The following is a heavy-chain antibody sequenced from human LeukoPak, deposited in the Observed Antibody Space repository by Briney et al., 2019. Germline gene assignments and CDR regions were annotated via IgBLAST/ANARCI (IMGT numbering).Heavy chain of an antibody. CDR1: GGSISSGSYY. CDR2: IYTSGST. CDR3: ARARGYSYAYYYYYMDV. J-gene: IGHJ6*03. D-gene: IGHD5-18*01. V-gene: IGHV4-61*02. Sequence: SETLSLTCTVSGGSISSGSYYWSWIRQPAGKGLEWIGRIYTSGSTNYNPSLKSRVTISVDTSKNQFSLKLSSVTVADTAVYYCARARGYSYAYYYYYMDVWGKGTTVTVSS.